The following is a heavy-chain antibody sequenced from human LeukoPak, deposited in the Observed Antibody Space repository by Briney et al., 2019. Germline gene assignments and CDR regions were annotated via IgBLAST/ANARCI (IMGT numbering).Heavy chain of an antibody. V-gene: IGHV1-24*01. J-gene: IGHJ4*02. CDR2: FDPEDGET. CDR3: ATDSGTYFLF. Sequence: ASVKVSCMVSGYTLTQLSMHWVRQAPGKGREWMGGFDPEDGETIYAQKFQGRVTMTEDTSTDTAYMELSSLRSDDTAVYYCATDSGTYFLFWGQGTLVTVPS. CDR1: GYTLTQLS. D-gene: IGHD1-26*01.